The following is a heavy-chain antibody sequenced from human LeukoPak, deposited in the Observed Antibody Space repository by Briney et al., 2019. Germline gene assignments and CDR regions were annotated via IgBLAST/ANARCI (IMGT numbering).Heavy chain of an antibody. J-gene: IGHJ4*02. V-gene: IGHV4-61*01. Sequence: SQTLSLTCTVSGGSVSSSSYNWNWIRQPPWKGLEWIGSIYYSGSTNYNHSLYIRVSISVDSSKNQFSLKLTSVTAADTAVYYCARVLYSSGGTLFDYWGQGTQVTVSS. CDR2: IYYSGST. D-gene: IGHD6-19*01. CDR3: ARVLYSSGGTLFDY. CDR1: GGSVSSSSYN.